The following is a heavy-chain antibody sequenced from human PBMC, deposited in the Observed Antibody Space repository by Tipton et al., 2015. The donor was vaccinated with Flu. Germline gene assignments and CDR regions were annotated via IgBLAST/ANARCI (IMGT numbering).Heavy chain of an antibody. CDR2: IYHSGTT. Sequence: TLSLTCSVSGYSIRSAYYWGWVRRPPGKGLGWIGTIYHSGTTYYNPSLKSRLTISVDTSKNQFSLRLSSVTAADTAVYYCARHTGDSVRGVIDYWGQGTPVTVSS. CDR3: ARHTGDSVRGVIDY. CDR1: GYSIRSAYY. D-gene: IGHD3-10*02. J-gene: IGHJ4*02. V-gene: IGHV4-38-2*01.